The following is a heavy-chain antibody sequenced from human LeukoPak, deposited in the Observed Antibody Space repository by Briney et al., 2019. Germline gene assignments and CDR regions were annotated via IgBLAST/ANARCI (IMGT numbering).Heavy chain of an antibody. CDR1: GYTCTSYD. CDR3: ARRVSYGDFDY. CDR2: MNPNSGNT. V-gene: IGHV1-8*01. Sequence: ASVKVSCKASGYTCTSYDVNWVRQATGQGLEWMGWMNPNSGNTGYAQKFQGRVTITRNTSISTAYMQLSSLRSEDTAVYYCARRVSYGDFDYWGQGTLVTVSS. J-gene: IGHJ4*02. D-gene: IGHD4-17*01.